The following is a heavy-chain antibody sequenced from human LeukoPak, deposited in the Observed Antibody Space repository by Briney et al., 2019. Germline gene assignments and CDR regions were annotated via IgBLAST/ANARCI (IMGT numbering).Heavy chain of an antibody. V-gene: IGHV3-73*01. J-gene: IGHJ3*02. Sequence: PGGSLRLSCAASGFTFSGSAMHWVRQASGKGLEWVGRIRSKANSYATAYAASVKGRFTISRDDSKNTAYLQMNSLKTEDTAVYYCTRFRPGWWLLSVEDAFDIWGQGTMVTVSS. CDR3: TRFRPGWWLLSVEDAFDI. CDR1: GFTFSGSA. D-gene: IGHD2-21*01. CDR2: IRSKANSYAT.